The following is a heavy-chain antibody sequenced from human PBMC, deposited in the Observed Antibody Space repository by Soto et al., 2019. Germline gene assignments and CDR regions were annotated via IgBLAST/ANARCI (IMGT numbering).Heavy chain of an antibody. D-gene: IGHD2-21*02. CDR1: GGSISSYY. J-gene: IGHJ6*02. V-gene: IGHV4-59*08. Sequence: QVQLQESGPGLVKPSETLSLTCTVSGGSISSYYWSWIRQPPGKGLEWIGYIYYSGSTNYNPSLKSRITISVDTSKNQFSLKLSSVTAADTAVYYCARRGSAYCGGDCYSGGMDVWGQGNTVTVSS. CDR3: ARRGSAYCGGDCYSGGMDV. CDR2: IYYSGST.